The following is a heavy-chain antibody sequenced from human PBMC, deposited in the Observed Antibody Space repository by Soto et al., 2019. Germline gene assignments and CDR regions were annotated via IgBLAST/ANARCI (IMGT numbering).Heavy chain of an antibody. Sequence: ASVKVSCKASGYTFTSYGISWVRQAPGQGLEWMGWISAYNGNTNYASKVQGRLTMTTDTSTSTAYMDLGSLTSDDTAVYYCAMVDNYVTPTPQDVWGQGTTVTVSS. V-gene: IGHV1-18*01. J-gene: IGHJ6*02. D-gene: IGHD3-16*01. CDR1: GYTFTSYG. CDR2: ISAYNGNT. CDR3: AMVDNYVTPTPQDV.